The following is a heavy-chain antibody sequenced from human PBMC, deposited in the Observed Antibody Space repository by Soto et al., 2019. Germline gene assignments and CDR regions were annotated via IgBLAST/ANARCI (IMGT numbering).Heavy chain of an antibody. V-gene: IGHV3-48*02. CDR3: ARRDDSSGYYSNFDH. D-gene: IGHD3-22*01. CDR1: GFTFSSYS. J-gene: IGHJ4*02. Sequence: GGSLRLSCAASGFTFSSYSMNWVRQAPGKGLEWVSYISSSSSTIYYADSVKGRFTISRDNAKNSLYLQMNSLRDEDTAVYYCARRDDSSGYYSNFDHWGQGTLVTVSS. CDR2: ISSSSSTI.